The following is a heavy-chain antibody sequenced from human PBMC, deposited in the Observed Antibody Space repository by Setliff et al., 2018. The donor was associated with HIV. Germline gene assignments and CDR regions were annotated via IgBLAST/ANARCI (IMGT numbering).Heavy chain of an antibody. CDR3: ARQGRPGDFDS. CDR1: GGSISSYY. Sequence: PSETLSLTCTVSGGSISSYYWSWIRQPPGKGLEWIGYIYTSGSTNYNPSLKSRVTISVDTSKNQFSLKLRAVTAADSAVYYCARQGRPGDFDSWGQGTLVTVSS. J-gene: IGHJ4*02. CDR2: IYTSGST. D-gene: IGHD7-27*01. V-gene: IGHV4-59*08.